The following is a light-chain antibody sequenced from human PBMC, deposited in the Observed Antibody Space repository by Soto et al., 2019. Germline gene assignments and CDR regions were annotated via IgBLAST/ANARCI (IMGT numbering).Light chain of an antibody. Sequence: IVLTQSPATLSLSPGERATLSCSASQSVSSYLAWYQQKPGQAPRLLIYDASHRATGIPARFSGSGSGTDVTLTISSLEPEDFAVYYCQQRSNWPLTFGGGTKVEIK. CDR3: QQRSNWPLT. CDR2: DAS. J-gene: IGKJ4*01. CDR1: QSVSSY. V-gene: IGKV3-11*01.